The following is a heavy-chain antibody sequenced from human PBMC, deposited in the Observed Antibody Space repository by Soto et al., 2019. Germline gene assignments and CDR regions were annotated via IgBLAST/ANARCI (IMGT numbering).Heavy chain of an antibody. J-gene: IGHJ5*02. V-gene: IGHV1-69*13. CDR1: GGNFSNYG. CDR3: ARASGSSWYIWFDP. D-gene: IGHD6-13*01. CDR2: IIPLFGTT. Sequence: ASVKVSCKASGGNFSNYGISWVRQAPGQGLEWVGGIIPLFGTTNYAHKFRGRATITADESTSTAYMELSSLRSEDTAVYYCARASGSSWYIWFDPWGQGTLVTVSS.